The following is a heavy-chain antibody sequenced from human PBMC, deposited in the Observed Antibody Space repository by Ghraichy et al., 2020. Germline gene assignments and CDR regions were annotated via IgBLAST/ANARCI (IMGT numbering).Heavy chain of an antibody. D-gene: IGHD6-13*01. CDR2: IKQDGGET. Sequence: LSLTCEASGFTFGSYWMNWVRQAPGKGLEWVANIKQDGGETYYVDSVNGRFTISRDNAKNSLYLQMNSLRVEDTAVYYCAREKQPGGAAAGTGYWGQGTLGTGSS. V-gene: IGHV3-7*01. J-gene: IGHJ4*02. CDR3: AREKQPGGAAAGTGY. CDR1: GFTFGSYW.